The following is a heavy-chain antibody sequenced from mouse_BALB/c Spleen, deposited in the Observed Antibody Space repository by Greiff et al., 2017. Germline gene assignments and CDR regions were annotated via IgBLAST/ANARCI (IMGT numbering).Heavy chain of an antibody. CDR3: ASYYYGSSYGYYAMDY. CDR1: GFSLTSYG. V-gene: IGHV2-2*02. CDR2: IWSGGST. J-gene: IGHJ4*01. Sequence: VQGVESGPGLVQPSQSLSITCTVSGFSLTSYGVHWVRQSPGKGLEWLGVIWSGGSTDYNAAFISRLSISKDNSKSQVFFKMNSLQANDTAIYYCASYYYGSSYGYYAMDYWGQGTSVTVSS. D-gene: IGHD1-1*01.